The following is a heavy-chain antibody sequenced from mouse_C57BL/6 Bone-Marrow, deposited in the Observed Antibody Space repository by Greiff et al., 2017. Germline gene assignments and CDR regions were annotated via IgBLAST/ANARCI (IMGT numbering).Heavy chain of an antibody. J-gene: IGHJ2*01. CDR2: IDPSDSYT. D-gene: IGHD1-1*01. CDR3: ARGTVVANLDY. V-gene: IGHV1-59*01. CDR1: GYTFTSYW. Sequence: VQLQQPGAELVRPGTSVKLSCKASGYTFTSYWMHWVKQRPGQGLEWIGVIDPSDSYTNYNQKFKGKATLTVDTSSSTAYMQLSSLTSEDSAVYYCARGTVVANLDYWGQGTTLTVSS.